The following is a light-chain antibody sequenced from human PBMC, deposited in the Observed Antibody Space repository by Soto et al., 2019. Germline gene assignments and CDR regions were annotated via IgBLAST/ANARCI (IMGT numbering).Light chain of an antibody. CDR1: QSVSSN. J-gene: IGKJ4*02. CDR3: QQYGSSPPR. CDR2: GAS. V-gene: IGKV3-20*01. Sequence: EVVMTQSPDTVSVTPGERATRSCRASQSVSSNLAWYQQKPGQAPRLLIYGASSRATGIPDRFSGSGSGTDFTLTIRRLEPEDFAVYYCQQYGSSPPRFGGGTKVDI.